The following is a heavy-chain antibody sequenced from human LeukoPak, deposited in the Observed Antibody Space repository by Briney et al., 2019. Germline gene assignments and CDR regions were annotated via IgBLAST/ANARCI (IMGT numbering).Heavy chain of an antibody. CDR1: GFTFSSYG. CDR3: ARDLSGWYAVVDY. Sequence: GGSLRLSCAASGFTFSSYGMHWVRQAPGKGLEWVAVIWYDGSNEYYADSVKGRFTISRDNSKNTLYLQMNSLRAEDTAVYYCARDLSGWYAVVDYWGQGTLVTVSS. D-gene: IGHD6-19*01. J-gene: IGHJ4*02. CDR2: IWYDGSNE. V-gene: IGHV3-33*01.